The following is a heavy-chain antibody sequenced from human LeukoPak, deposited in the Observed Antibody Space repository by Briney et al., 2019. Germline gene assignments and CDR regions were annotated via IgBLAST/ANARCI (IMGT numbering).Heavy chain of an antibody. J-gene: IGHJ6*02. D-gene: IGHD4-17*01. CDR1: GFTFNSHS. Sequence: PGGSLRLSCATSGFTFNSHSLHWVRQAPDRGLEWVAVISYDGSNTYYADSVRGRFTISRDNSKNTLYLQMDSLRVADTAVYYCARAGYGGYVSYYGIDVWGQGTTVTVSS. CDR2: ISYDGSNT. V-gene: IGHV3-30*04. CDR3: ARAGYGGYVSYYGIDV.